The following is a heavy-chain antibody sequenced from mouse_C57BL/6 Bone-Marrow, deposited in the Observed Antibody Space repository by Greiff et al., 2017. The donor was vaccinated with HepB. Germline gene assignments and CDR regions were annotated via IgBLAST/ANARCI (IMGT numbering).Heavy chain of an antibody. CDR2: INPGSGGT. CDR1: GYAFTNYL. D-gene: IGHD2-2*01. CDR3: ARKGILWLRRGYFDV. J-gene: IGHJ1*03. V-gene: IGHV1-54*01. Sequence: VQLQQSGAELVRSGTSVKVSCKASGYAFTNYLIEWVKQRPGQGLEWIGVINPGSGGTNYNEKFKGKATLTADKSSSTAYMQLSSLTSEDSAVYFCARKGILWLRRGYFDVWGTGTTVTVSS.